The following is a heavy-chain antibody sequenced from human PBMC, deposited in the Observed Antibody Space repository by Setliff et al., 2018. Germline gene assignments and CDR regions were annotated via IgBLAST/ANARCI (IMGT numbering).Heavy chain of an antibody. V-gene: IGHV4-59*01. Sequence: SETLSLTCAVYGGPFSSYYWSWIRQPPGKGLEWIGYIYYSGSTNYNPSLKSRVTISVDTSKNQFSLKLSSVTAADTAVYYCARQQQLVIGSTAYYYYGMDVWGQGTTVTVSS. J-gene: IGHJ6*02. D-gene: IGHD6-13*01. CDR1: GGPFSSYY. CDR2: IYYSGST. CDR3: ARQQQLVIGSTAYYYYGMDV.